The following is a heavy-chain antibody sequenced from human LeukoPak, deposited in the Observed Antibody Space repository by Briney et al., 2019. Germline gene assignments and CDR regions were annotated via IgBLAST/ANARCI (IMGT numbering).Heavy chain of an antibody. CDR2: ISISSRYI. V-gene: IGHV3-21*01. CDR1: GFIFGDFG. Sequence: PGGSLRLSCAASGFIFGDFGMHWVRQTPEKGLEWVSSISISSRYIYYADSVKGRFTISRDNAKNSLYLQMNSLRAEDTAVYYCGTVPGIASLTNDYWGQGTLVTVSS. D-gene: IGHD6-13*01. J-gene: IGHJ4*02. CDR3: GTVPGIASLTNDY.